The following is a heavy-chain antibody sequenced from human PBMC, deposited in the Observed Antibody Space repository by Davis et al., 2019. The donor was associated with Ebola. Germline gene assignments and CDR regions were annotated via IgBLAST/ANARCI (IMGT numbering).Heavy chain of an antibody. CDR3: ARESDYYGSVQRTYYMDV. V-gene: IGHV1-2*02. D-gene: IGHD3-22*01. CDR1: GYIFTDYY. CDR2: ISPNSGGT. J-gene: IGHJ6*03. Sequence: ASVKVSCKASGYIFTDYYIHWVRRAPGQGLEWMGWISPNSGGTDYAKKFQGRVTLTRDKSINTVYMDLSRLTSDDTAVYYCARESDYYGSVQRTYYMDVWGKGTTVTVSS.